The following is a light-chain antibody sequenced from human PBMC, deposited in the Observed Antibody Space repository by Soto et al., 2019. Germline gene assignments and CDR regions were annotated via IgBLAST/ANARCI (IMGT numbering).Light chain of an antibody. CDR2: WAS. Sequence: DIVMTQSPVSLAVSLGERATINCKSSQSVLHSPNNKNYLAWYQQQPGQPPKLLIYWASTRESGVPDRFSGSGSGTDFTLTISSLQAEDVAVYYCHQYNGIPWTFGQGTKVEIK. CDR3: HQYNGIPWT. CDR1: QSVLHSPNNKNY. J-gene: IGKJ1*01. V-gene: IGKV4-1*01.